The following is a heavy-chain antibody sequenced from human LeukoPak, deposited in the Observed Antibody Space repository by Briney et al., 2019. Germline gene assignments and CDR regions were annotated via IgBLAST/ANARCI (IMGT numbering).Heavy chain of an antibody. CDR3: ARGYYDSSGYYY. D-gene: IGHD3-22*01. J-gene: IGHJ4*02. Sequence: GASVKVSCKASGYTFTGYYMHWVRQAPGQGLEWMGWISPSSGGTNYAQKFQGRVTMTRDTSISTAYMELSRLRSDDTAVYYCARGYYDSSGYYYWGRGTLVTVSS. V-gene: IGHV1-2*02. CDR1: GYTFTGYY. CDR2: ISPSSGGT.